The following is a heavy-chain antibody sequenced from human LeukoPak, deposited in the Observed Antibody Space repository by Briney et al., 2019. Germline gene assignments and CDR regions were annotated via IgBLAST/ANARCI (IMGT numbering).Heavy chain of an antibody. CDR2: ISAYNGNT. J-gene: IGHJ4*02. D-gene: IGHD3-9*01. Sequence: GASVKVSCKASRYTFTSYGISWVRQAPGQWLEWMGCISAYNGNTNYAQKLQGRVTMTTDTSTSTAYMELRSLRSDDTAVYYCARRGTHYDILTGYYPTYYFDYWGQGTLVTVSS. CDR3: ARRGTHYDILTGYYPTYYFDY. V-gene: IGHV1-18*01. CDR1: RYTFTSYG.